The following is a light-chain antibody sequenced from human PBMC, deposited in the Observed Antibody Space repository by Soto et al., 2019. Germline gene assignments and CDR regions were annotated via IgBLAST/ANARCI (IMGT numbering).Light chain of an antibody. CDR2: LNSDGSH. Sequence: VLTQSPSASASLGASVKLTCTLSSGHSSYAIAWHQQQPEKGPRYLMKLNSDGSHSKGDGIPDRFSGSSSGAERYLTISSLQSEDEADYYCQTWGTGWVFGGGTKVTVL. CDR3: QTWGTGWV. V-gene: IGLV4-69*01. J-gene: IGLJ3*02. CDR1: SGHSSYA.